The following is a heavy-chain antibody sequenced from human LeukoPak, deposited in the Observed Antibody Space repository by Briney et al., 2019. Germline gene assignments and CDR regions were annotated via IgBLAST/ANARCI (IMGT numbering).Heavy chain of an antibody. J-gene: IGHJ5*02. Sequence: PGGSLRLSCAASGFTFSSYGMHWVRQAPGKGLEWVAAISYDGSNRYYADSVKGRFTISRDNSKNTLYLQMNSLRAEDTAVYYCAKDRYGSGKNWFDPWGQGTLVTVSS. D-gene: IGHD3-10*01. CDR1: GFTFSSYG. CDR2: ISYDGSNR. CDR3: AKDRYGSGKNWFDP. V-gene: IGHV3-30*18.